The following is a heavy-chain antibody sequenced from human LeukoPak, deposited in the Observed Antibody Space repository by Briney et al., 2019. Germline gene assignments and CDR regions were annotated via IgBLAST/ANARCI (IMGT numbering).Heavy chain of an antibody. Sequence: SVKVSCKASGGTFSSYAISWVRQAPGQGLEWMGRIIPIFGTANYAQKFQGRVTITTDESTSTAYMELSSLRSGDTAVYYCARGSTPAGLVAFDIWGQGTMVTVSS. CDR2: IIPIFGTA. CDR1: GGTFSSYA. J-gene: IGHJ3*02. D-gene: IGHD3/OR15-3a*01. CDR3: ARGSTPAGLVAFDI. V-gene: IGHV1-69*05.